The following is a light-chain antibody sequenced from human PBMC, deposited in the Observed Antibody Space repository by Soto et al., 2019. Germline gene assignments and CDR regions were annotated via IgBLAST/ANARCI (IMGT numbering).Light chain of an antibody. CDR3: CSYAGGYTLI. Sequence: QSALTQPRSVSGSPGQSVTISCTGTSSDVGAYNYVSWYQQLPGKAPKVMIYDVSKRPSGVPDRISGSKSGNTASLTISGLQAEDEADYYCCSYAGGYTLIFGGGTKLTVL. V-gene: IGLV2-11*01. CDR1: SSDVGAYNY. CDR2: DVS. J-gene: IGLJ2*01.